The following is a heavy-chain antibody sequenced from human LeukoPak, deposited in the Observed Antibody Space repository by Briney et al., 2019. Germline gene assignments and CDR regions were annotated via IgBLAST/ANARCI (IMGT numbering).Heavy chain of an antibody. Sequence: GGSLRLSCAASGFTFSSYWMSWVRQAPGKGLEWVANIKQDGREKYYVDSVKGRFTISRDNAKNSLYLQMNSLRAEDTAVYYCARAPQIDGYTTGESDYWGQGTLVTVSS. V-gene: IGHV3-7*01. J-gene: IGHJ4*02. CDR3: ARAPQIDGYTTGESDY. CDR1: GFTFSSYW. D-gene: IGHD5-24*01. CDR2: IKQDGREK.